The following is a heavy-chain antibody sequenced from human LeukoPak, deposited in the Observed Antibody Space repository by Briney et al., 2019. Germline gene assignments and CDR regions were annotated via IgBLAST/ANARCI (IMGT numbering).Heavy chain of an antibody. D-gene: IGHD3-10*01. Sequence: SETLSLTCTVSGGSISSYHWSWIRQPPGKGLEWIGYIYYSGSTNYNPSLKSRVTISVDTSKNQFSLKLSSVTAADTAVYYCARSRNYYGSETYFQHWGQGTLVTVSS. CDR3: ARSRNYYGSETYFQH. CDR2: IYYSGST. CDR1: GGSISSYH. V-gene: IGHV4-59*01. J-gene: IGHJ1*01.